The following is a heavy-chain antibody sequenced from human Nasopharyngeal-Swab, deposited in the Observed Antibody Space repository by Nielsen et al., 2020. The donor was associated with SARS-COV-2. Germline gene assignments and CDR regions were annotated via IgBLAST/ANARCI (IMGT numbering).Heavy chain of an antibody. Sequence: QAPGKGLEWIGEIYHSGSTNYNPSLKSRVTISVDKSKNQFSLKLSSVTAADTAVYYCARCSGWDRRNDYWGQGTLVTVSS. J-gene: IGHJ4*02. V-gene: IGHV4-4*02. CDR3: ARCSGWDRRNDY. D-gene: IGHD6-19*01. CDR2: IYHSGST.